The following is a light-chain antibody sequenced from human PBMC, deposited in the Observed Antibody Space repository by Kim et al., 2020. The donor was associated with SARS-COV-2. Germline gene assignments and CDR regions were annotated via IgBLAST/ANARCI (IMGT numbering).Light chain of an antibody. CDR2: YDS. Sequence: SYELTQPPSVSVAPGQTARITCGGNNIGSKSVHWYQQKPGQAPVLVIYYDSDRPSRIPERFSGSNSGNTATLTISRVEAGDEADYYCQAWEMGSDRVLGG. J-gene: IGLJ3*02. V-gene: IGLV3-21*01. CDR1: NIGSKS. CDR3: QAWEMGSDRV.